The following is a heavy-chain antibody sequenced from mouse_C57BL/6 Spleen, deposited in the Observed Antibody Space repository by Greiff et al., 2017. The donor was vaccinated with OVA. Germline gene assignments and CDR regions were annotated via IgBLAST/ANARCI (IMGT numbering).Heavy chain of an antibody. J-gene: IGHJ3*01. Sequence: EVQLQQSGPELVKPGASVKISCKASGYTFTDYHMNWVKQSHGKSLEWIGDINPNNGGTSYNQKFKGKATLTVDKSSSTAYMELRSLTSEDSAVYYCARSIYYDYHRGGFAYWGQGTLVTVSA. CDR1: GYTFTDYH. V-gene: IGHV1-26*01. CDR2: INPNNGGT. D-gene: IGHD2-4*01. CDR3: ARSIYYDYHRGGFAY.